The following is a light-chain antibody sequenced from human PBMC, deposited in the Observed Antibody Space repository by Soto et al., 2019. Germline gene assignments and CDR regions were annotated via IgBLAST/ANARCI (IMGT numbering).Light chain of an antibody. V-gene: IGLV2-14*01. J-gene: IGLJ1*01. CDR3: SSYTSSSTLDV. CDR1: SSDVGGYNY. CDR2: EVS. Sequence: QSVLTQPASVSGSPGQSINISCTGTSSDVGGYNYVSWYQQHPGKAPKLMIYEVSNRPSGVSNRFSGSKSGNTASLTISGLQAEDEADYYCSSYTSSSTLDVFGTGTKLTVL.